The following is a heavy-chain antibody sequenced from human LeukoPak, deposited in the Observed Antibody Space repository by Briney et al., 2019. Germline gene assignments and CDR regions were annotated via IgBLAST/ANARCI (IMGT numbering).Heavy chain of an antibody. D-gene: IGHD3-3*01. V-gene: IGHV4-59*12. CDR1: GGSISNYY. CDR2: IYYTGST. Sequence: SETLSLTCTVSGGSISNYYWSWIRQPPGKGLEWIGYIYYTGSTNYNPSLKSRATISIDTSKNQFSLKLTSVTAADTAVYYCASTPLRFLQWLPSVWGQGTLVTVSS. J-gene: IGHJ4*02. CDR3: ASTPLRFLQWLPSV.